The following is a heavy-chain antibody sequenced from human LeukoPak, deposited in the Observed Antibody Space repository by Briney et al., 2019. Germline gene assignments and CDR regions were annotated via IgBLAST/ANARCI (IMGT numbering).Heavy chain of an antibody. CDR3: ARYGLALDY. CDR1: GFTFSDYA. V-gene: IGHV3-64*01. Sequence: GGSLRFSCAASGFTFSDYAMHWVRQAPGKGLEYVSAISTNGGNTDYANSVKGRFTISRDNSKNTLYLQMGSLRAEDMAVYYCARYGLALDYWGQGTLVTVSS. D-gene: IGHD3-10*01. CDR2: ISTNGGNT. J-gene: IGHJ4*02.